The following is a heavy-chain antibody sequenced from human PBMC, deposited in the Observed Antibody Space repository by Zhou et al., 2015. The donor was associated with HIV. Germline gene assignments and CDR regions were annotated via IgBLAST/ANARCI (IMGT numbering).Heavy chain of an antibody. CDR3: ARWGTGFHYPRGTA. CDR1: GFTISHSY. CDR2: VSSSGNTT. D-gene: IGHD3-16*01. J-gene: IGHJ5*02. Sequence: QEQLVESGGRLVKPGGSLRLSCAASGFTISHSYMAWIRQAPRKGLEWISYVSSSGNTTHYADSVKGRFIISRDNAKNSLYLQMNSLRPEDTAFYYCARWGTGFHYPRGTAWGRGTLVIVSS. V-gene: IGHV3-11*01.